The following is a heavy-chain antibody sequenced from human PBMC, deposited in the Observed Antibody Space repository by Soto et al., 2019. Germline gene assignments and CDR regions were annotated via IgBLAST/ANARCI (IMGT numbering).Heavy chain of an antibody. J-gene: IGHJ6*02. CDR3: AKDFKRGFVVVPNRMDV. V-gene: IGHV3-23*01. CDR1: GFTFSSYA. Sequence: LRLSCAASGFTFSSYAMSWVRQAPGKGLEWVSAISGSGGSTYYADSVKGRFTISRDNSKNTLYLQMNSLRAEDTAVYYCAKDFKRGFVVVPNRMDVWGQGTTVTVSS. CDR2: ISGSGGST. D-gene: IGHD2-2*01.